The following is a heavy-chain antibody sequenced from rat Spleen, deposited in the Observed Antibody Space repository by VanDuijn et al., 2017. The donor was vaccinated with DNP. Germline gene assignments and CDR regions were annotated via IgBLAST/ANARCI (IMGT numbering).Heavy chain of an antibody. D-gene: IGHD1-4*01. CDR2: INMGSGGT. CDR1: GYTFPSYY. V-gene: IGHV1-43*01. CDR3: ARGNYPGINTFDY. J-gene: IGHJ2*01. Sequence: QVQLQQSGAELAKPGSSVKTSCKASGYTFPSYYVGWIKQTTGQGLEYIGYINMGSGGTNYNEKFKGKATLTVGKSSSTAFMQLSSLTPDDSAVYYCARGNYPGINTFDYWGQGVMVTVSS.